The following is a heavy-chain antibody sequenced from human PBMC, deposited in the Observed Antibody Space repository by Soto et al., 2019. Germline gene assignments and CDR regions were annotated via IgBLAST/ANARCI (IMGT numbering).Heavy chain of an antibody. CDR1: GYTFTSYG. Sequence: QVQLVQSGAEVKKPGASVKVSCKASGYTFTSYGISWVRQAPGQGLEWMGGISVYNGNTNYAQKLQGRVAMTTDTSTSTAYMELRSLRSDETDVYYCARDLAGGYDYVDYYYGMDVWGQGTTVTVSS. J-gene: IGHJ6*02. V-gene: IGHV1-18*01. CDR2: ISVYNGNT. D-gene: IGHD5-12*01. CDR3: ARDLAGGYDYVDYYYGMDV.